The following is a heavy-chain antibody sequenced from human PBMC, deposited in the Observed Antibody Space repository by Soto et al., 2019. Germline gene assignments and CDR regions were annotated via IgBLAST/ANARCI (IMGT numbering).Heavy chain of an antibody. V-gene: IGHV1-3*01. Sequence: ASVKVSCKASGYTFTSYAIHWVRQAPGQRLEWMGWINAGNGNTKYSQKFQGRVTITRDTSASTAYMELSSLRSEDTAVYYCARDEDYYDSSGYYFDYWGQGTLVTVSS. CDR3: ARDEDYYDSSGYYFDY. J-gene: IGHJ4*02. CDR1: GYTFTSYA. D-gene: IGHD3-22*01. CDR2: INAGNGNT.